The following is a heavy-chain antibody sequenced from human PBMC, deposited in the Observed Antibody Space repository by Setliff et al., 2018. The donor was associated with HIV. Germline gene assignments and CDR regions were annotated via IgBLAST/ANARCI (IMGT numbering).Heavy chain of an antibody. CDR2: IWFDGSKK. CDR3: ARGSRQLGYSYYGMDV. J-gene: IGHJ6*02. Sequence: GGSLRLSCAASAFTFSNYGMYWVRQAPGKGLEWVAVIWFDGSKKYYTDSVKGRFTISRDDSKNTLYPQMNSLRAEDTAVYYCARGSRQLGYSYYGMDVWGQGTTVTAP. V-gene: IGHV3-33*07. D-gene: IGHD1-1*01. CDR1: AFTFSNYG.